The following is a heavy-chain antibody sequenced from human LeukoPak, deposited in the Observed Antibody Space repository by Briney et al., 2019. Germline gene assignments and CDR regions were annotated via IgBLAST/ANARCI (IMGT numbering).Heavy chain of an antibody. J-gene: IGHJ6*03. CDR3: ARGIVVLVAATRDYYYYMDV. V-gene: IGHV4-4*07. D-gene: IGHD2-15*01. Sequence: SETLSLTCTVSGGSISNYHWSWIRQPAGKGLEWIGRIYTSGSTNYNPSLKSRVTMSVDTSKNQFSLKLSSVTAADTAVYYCARGIVVLVAATRDYYYYMDVWGKGTTVTVS. CDR1: GGSISNYH. CDR2: IYTSGST.